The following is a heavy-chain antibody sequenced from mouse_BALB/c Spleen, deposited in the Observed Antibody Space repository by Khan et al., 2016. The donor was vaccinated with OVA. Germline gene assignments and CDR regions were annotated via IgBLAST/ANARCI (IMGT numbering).Heavy chain of an antibody. CDR1: GYTFTSYW. D-gene: IGHD1-1*01. J-gene: IGHJ4*01. V-gene: IGHV1S41*01. CDR2: IGPGSSNT. CDR3: ARENYYGRSCYSMDY. Sequence: DLVKPGTSVKLYCKASGYTFTSYWINWIQQRPGQGLEWIGRIGPGSSNTYYNEMFKGQAAMTVDTSSSTDYLQLSSLSSENSAVYYCARENYYGRSCYSMDYWGQGTSVTVSS.